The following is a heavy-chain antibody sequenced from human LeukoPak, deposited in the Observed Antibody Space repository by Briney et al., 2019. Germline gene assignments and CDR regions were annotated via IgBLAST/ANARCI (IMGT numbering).Heavy chain of an antibody. CDR3: ARHFAYSSSSYFDY. CDR1: GGSVSNYY. CDR2: VYYTGST. V-gene: IGHV4-59*08. D-gene: IGHD6-6*01. J-gene: IGHJ4*02. Sequence: PSETLSLTCSVSGGSVSNYYWSWIRQPPGKGLEWNGYVYYTGSTNYNPSLKSRVTMFEDKSKNQFSLRLYSVTVADTAVYYCARHFAYSSSSYFDYWGQGSLVTVSS.